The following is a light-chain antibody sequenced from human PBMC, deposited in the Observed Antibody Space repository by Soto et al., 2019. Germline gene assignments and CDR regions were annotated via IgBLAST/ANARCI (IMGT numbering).Light chain of an antibody. V-gene: IGLV1-44*01. CDR1: SSNIGSTT. J-gene: IGLJ1*01. Sequence: QSVLTQPPSASGTPGQRVTISCSGSSSNIGSTTVNWYQQLPGAAPKLLIYSNNQRPSGVPDRFSGSKSGTSASLAISGLQSEDEADYYCAAWDDSMNASVFGTGTKVTVL. CDR2: SNN. CDR3: AAWDDSMNASV.